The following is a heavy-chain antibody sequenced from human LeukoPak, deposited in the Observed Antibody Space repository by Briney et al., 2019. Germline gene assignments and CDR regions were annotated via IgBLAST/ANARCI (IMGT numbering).Heavy chain of an antibody. CDR1: GFTFSSYA. CDR3: AKETSSSFDY. CDR2: ISNSGGST. V-gene: IGHV3-23*01. D-gene: IGHD6-6*01. Sequence: PGRSLRLSCAASGFTFSSYAMNWVRQAPGKGLEWVSGISNSGGSTYYADSVKGRFTISRDNSKNTLYLQMNSLRAEDTAVYYCAKETSSSFDYWGQGTLVTVSS. J-gene: IGHJ4*02.